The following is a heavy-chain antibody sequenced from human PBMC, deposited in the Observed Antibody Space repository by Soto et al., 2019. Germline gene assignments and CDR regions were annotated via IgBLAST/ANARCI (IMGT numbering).Heavy chain of an antibody. CDR1: GYTFTSYG. D-gene: IGHD3-16*01. CDR2: ISAYNGNT. Sequence: ASVKVSWKASGYTFTSYGISWVRQAPGQGLEWMGWISAYNGNTNYAQKLQGRVTMTTDTSTSTAYMELRSLRSDDTAVYYCARDPLAGLMNWFDPWGQGTLVTVSS. V-gene: IGHV1-18*04. J-gene: IGHJ5*02. CDR3: ARDPLAGLMNWFDP.